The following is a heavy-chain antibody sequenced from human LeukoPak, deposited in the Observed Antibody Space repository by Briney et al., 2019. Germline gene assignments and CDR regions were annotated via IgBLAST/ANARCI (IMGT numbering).Heavy chain of an antibody. CDR1: GDSISNYY. CDR3: AATYYYDSSGYYYEIAAGGHDAFDI. D-gene: IGHD3-22*01. J-gene: IGHJ3*02. V-gene: IGHV4-59*01. Sequence: SETLSLTCTVSGDSISNYYWGWIRQSPGKGPEWIGWSYHRGSTSYNPSLKSRVAISVDTSKNQFSLKLSSVTAADTAVYYCAATYYYDSSGYYYEIAAGGHDAFDIWGQGTMVTVSS. CDR2: SYHRGST.